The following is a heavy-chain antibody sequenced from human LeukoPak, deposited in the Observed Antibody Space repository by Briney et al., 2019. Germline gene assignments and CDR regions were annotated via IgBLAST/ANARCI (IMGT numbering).Heavy chain of an antibody. CDR2: ISSSGSTI. V-gene: IGHV3-48*03. CDR3: ARVETGNYYYMDV. J-gene: IGHJ6*03. D-gene: IGHD1-1*01. Sequence: PGGSLRLSCAASGFTFSTYAMNWVRQAPGKGLEWVSYISSSGSTIYYADSVKGRFTISRDNAKNSLYLQMNSLRAEDTAVYYCARVETGNYYYMDVWGKGTTVTISS. CDR1: GFTFSTYA.